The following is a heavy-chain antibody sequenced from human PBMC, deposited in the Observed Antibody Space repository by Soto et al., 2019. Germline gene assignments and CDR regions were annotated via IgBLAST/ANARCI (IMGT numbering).Heavy chain of an antibody. Sequence: ASVKVSCKASGYTFTSYAMNWVRQAPGQGLEWMGWINTNTGNPTYAQGFTGRFVFSLDTSVSTAYLQICSLKAEDTAVYYCAREVGDFWRENWFDPWGQGTLVTGSS. CDR1: GYTFTSYA. CDR2: INTNTGNP. J-gene: IGHJ5*02. D-gene: IGHD3-3*01. V-gene: IGHV7-4-1*01. CDR3: AREVGDFWRENWFDP.